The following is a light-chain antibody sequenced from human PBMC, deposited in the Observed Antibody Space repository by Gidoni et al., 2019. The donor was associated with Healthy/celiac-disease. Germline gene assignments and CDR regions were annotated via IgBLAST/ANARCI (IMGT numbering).Light chain of an antibody. CDR2: DAS. CDR1: QGISNY. Sequence: QMTHSPSSLSASVGDRVPITCRASQGISNYFAWYQQKPGKVPKLLIYDASTMQSGVPARCSGRGSGTDFTLTISSLQPEDVATYYCQKYNSAPRTFGGGTKVEIK. CDR3: QKYNSAPRT. J-gene: IGKJ4*01. V-gene: IGKV1-27*01.